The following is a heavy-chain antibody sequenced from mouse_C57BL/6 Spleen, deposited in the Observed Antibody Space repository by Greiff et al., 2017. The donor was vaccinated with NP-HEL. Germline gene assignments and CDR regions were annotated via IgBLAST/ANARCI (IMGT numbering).Heavy chain of an antibody. V-gene: IGHV5-16*01. J-gene: IGHJ2*01. CDR1: GFTFSDYY. CDR3: ARDNRSSGYFDY. D-gene: IGHD3-2*02. Sequence: EVNVVESEGGLVQPGSSMKLSCTASGFTFSDYYMAWVHQVPEKGLEWVANINYDGSSTYYLDSLKSRFIISRDNAKNILYLQMSSLKSEDTATYYCARDNRSSGYFDYWGQGTTLTVSS. CDR2: INYDGSST.